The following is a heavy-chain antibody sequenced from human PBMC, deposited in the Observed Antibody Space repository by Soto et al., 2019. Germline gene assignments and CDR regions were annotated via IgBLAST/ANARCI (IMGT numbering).Heavy chain of an antibody. CDR3: TRERGGGYNDAFDI. Sequence: GGSLRLSCTASGFTFGDYAMSWVRQAPGKGLEWVGFIRSKAYGGTTEYAASVKGRFTISRDDSKSIAYLQMNSLKTEDTAVYYCTRERGGGYNDAFDIWGQGTMVTVSS. D-gene: IGHD5-12*01. J-gene: IGHJ3*02. CDR2: IRSKAYGGTT. V-gene: IGHV3-49*04. CDR1: GFTFGDYA.